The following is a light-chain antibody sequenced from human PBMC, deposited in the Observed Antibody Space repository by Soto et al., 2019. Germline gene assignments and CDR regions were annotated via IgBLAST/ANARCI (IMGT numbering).Light chain of an antibody. CDR3: QQYNTWPLT. J-gene: IGKJ4*01. V-gene: IGKV3-15*01. CDR2: STS. CDR1: QTVYSN. Sequence: ETVMTQSPVTLSASPGERATLSCWASQTVYSNLAWYQQKPGQAPRLLIYSTSTRATGIPASFSGSGSGTESTLTISSLQSEDFAVYYCQQYNTWPLTFGGGTKVEIK.